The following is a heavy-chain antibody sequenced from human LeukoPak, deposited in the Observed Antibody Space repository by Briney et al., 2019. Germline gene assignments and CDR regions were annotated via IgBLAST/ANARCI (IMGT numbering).Heavy chain of an antibody. V-gene: IGHV3-49*04. CDR2: ISSKLYGGTT. Sequence: PGRSRRLSSTTSGSTSGDYAINWVRPAPGKGREWVAFISSKLYGGTTEYAASVKGRFTISRDDSNSIAYLQMNSLKTEDTAVYFCTRGLHNCTGGGCYPQRFDYWGQGTLVTVSS. CDR3: TRGLHNCTGGGCYPQRFDY. J-gene: IGHJ4*02. CDR1: GSTSGDYA. D-gene: IGHD2-15*01.